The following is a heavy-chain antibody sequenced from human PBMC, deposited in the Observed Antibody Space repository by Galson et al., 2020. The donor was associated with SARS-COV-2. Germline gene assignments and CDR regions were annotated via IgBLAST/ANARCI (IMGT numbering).Heavy chain of an antibody. CDR1: GYTFTNYD. CDR3: ASAVCWSGGFYYMDV. J-gene: IGHJ6*03. CDR2: TNPDTGNT. D-gene: IGHD3-3*01. Sequence: SVKVSCKASGYTFTNYDINWVRRATGQGLAWPGWTNPDTGNTGYAQKFQGRVTMTRNTSISTAYLELSSLNSEDTAVYYCASAVCWSGGFYYMDVWGRGTTVTVSS. V-gene: IGHV1-8*01.